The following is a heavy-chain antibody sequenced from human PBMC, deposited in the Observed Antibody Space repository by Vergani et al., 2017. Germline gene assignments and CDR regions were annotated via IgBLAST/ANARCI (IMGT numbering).Heavy chain of an antibody. J-gene: IGHJ6*03. CDR1: GGTFSSYA. CDR3: ARDKXGSHPAYYYYMDV. D-gene: IGHD1-26*01. Sequence: QVQLVQSGAEGKKPGSSVKVSCKASGGTFSSYAISWVRQAPGQGLEWMGGIIPIFGTANYAQKFQGRVTITADESTGTAYMELSRLRSEDTAVYYCARDKXGSHPAYYYYMDVWGRGTTVTVSS. CDR2: IIPIFGTA. V-gene: IGHV1-69*01.